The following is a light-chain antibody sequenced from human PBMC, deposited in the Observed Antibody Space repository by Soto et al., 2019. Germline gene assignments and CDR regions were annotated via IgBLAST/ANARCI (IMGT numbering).Light chain of an antibody. CDR2: DAS. V-gene: IGKV3-11*01. CDR3: QQRSNWLT. Sequence: EIVLTQSPATLSLSPGERATLSCRASQSVSSYLAWYQQKPGQAPRLLIYDASNRATGITARFSGSGSGTDFTLTISSLEPEDFAVYYCQQRSNWLTFGGGTKVEIK. CDR1: QSVSSY. J-gene: IGKJ4*01.